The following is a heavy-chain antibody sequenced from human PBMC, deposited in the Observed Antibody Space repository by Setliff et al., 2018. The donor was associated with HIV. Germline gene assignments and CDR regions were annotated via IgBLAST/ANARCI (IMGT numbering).Heavy chain of an antibody. V-gene: IGHV3-33*06. Sequence: ALRLSCAASGFTFSSYGMHWVRQAPGKGLEWVAVIWYDGGNKYYADSVKGRFTISRDNSKNTLYLQMNSLRAEDTAVYYCAKARSVYDAFDIWGQGTMVTVSS. D-gene: IGHD3-10*01. CDR3: AKARSVYDAFDI. CDR2: IWYDGGNK. J-gene: IGHJ3*02. CDR1: GFTFSSYG.